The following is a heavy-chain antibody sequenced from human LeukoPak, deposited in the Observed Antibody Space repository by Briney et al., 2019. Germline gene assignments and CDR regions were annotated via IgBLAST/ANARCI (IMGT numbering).Heavy chain of an antibody. D-gene: IGHD6-13*01. CDR1: GFTFSSYG. CDR3: AKPWGGPIAAARNLEYYFDY. V-gene: IGHV3-30*18. Sequence: GGSLRLSCAASGFTFSSYGMHWVRQAPGKGLEWVAVISYDGSNKYYADSVKGRFTISRDNSKNTLYLQMNSLRAEDTAVYYCAKPWGGPIAAARNLEYYFDYWGQGTLVTVSS. J-gene: IGHJ4*02. CDR2: ISYDGSNK.